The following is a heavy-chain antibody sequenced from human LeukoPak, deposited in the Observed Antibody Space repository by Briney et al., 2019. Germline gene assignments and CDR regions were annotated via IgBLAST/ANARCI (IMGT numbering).Heavy chain of an antibody. D-gene: IGHD2-15*01. CDR3: AKTGCSGRSCYSRWFDP. CDR2: ISGSGGST. J-gene: IGHJ5*02. Sequence: GGTLRLSCAASAFTFSSYAMSWVSQAPGTGLEWVSAISGSGGSTYYADSVKGRFTISRDNSKNTLSLQMNSLRAEDTAVYHCAKTGCSGRSCYSRWFDPWGQGTLVTVSS. CDR1: AFTFSSYA. V-gene: IGHV3-23*01.